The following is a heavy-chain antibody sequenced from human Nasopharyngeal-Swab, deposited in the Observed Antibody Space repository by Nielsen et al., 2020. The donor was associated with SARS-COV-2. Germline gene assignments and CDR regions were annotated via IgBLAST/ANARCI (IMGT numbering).Heavy chain of an antibody. Sequence: VRQAPGKGLERGANIKQDGSEKYYVDSVKGRFTISRDNAKNSLYLQMNSLRAEDTAVYYCARGASGYYDFWSGYYRYYYYYYMDVWGKGTTVTVSS. J-gene: IGHJ6*03. CDR3: ARGASGYYDFWSGYYRYYYYYYMDV. D-gene: IGHD3-3*01. V-gene: IGHV3-7*01. CDR2: IKQDGSEK.